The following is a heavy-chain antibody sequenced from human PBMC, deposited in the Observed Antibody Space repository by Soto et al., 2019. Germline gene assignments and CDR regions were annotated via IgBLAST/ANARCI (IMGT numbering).Heavy chain of an antibody. J-gene: IGHJ6*02. CDR1: GFTFGSYA. CDR2: ISYDGSNK. V-gene: IGHV3-30-3*01. Sequence: GGSLRLSCAASGFTFGSYAMHWVRQAPGKGLEWVAVISYDGSNKYYADSVKGRFTISRDNSKNTLYLQMNSLRAEDTAVYYCARDPGYGMDVWGQGTTVTVSS. CDR3: ARDPGYGMDV.